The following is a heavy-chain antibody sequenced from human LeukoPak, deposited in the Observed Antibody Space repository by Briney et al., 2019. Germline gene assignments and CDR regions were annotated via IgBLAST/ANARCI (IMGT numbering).Heavy chain of an antibody. CDR1: GFTFDDYA. V-gene: IGHV3-9*01. CDR2: ISWNSGSI. J-gene: IGHJ6*02. D-gene: IGHD1-26*01. Sequence: GGSLRLSCAASGFTFDDYAMHWVRQAPGKGLEWVSGISWNSGSIGYADSVKGRFTISRDNAKNSLYLQMNSLRAEDTALYYCAKGSGSYYYYGMDVWGQGTLVTVSS. CDR3: AKGSGSYYYYGMDV.